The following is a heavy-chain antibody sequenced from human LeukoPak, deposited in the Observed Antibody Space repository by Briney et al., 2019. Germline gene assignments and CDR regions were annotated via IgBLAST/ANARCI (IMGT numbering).Heavy chain of an antibody. CDR2: IIPIFGTA. CDR3: ARESVAADY. V-gene: IGHV1-69*05. Sequence: GASVKVSCKASGGIFSSYAISWVRQAPGQGLEWMGGIIPIFGTANYAQKFQGRVTMTRDTSISTAYMELSRLRSDDTAVYYCARESVAADYWGQGTLVTVSS. CDR1: GGIFSSYA. D-gene: IGHD6-19*01. J-gene: IGHJ4*02.